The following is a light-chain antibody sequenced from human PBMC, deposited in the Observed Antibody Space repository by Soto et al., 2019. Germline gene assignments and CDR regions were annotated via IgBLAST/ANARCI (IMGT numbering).Light chain of an antibody. CDR3: QHLNNYPPFT. J-gene: IGKJ3*01. CDR2: DAS. V-gene: IGKV1-33*01. CDR1: QDITNF. Sequence: DIQMTQSPSSLSASVGDRVTITCQASQDITNFLNWYQQKPGKAPKLLIYDASTLQAGVPSRFRGGGSGTDFTFTISRLQPEDFATYYCQHLNNYPPFTFGPGTKVDLE.